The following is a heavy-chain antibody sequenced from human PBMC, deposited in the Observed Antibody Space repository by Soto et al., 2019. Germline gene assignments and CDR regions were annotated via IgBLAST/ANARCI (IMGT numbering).Heavy chain of an antibody. Sequence: EVQLVESGGGLVQPGGSLRLSCAASGFTFSSYDMHWVRQATGKGLEWVSAIGTAGDTYYPGSVKGRFTISRENAKNSSYLQMHSLRAEDSAVYYCARDRGYSGYRTQHNWFDPWGQGTLVTVSS. D-gene: IGHD5-12*01. V-gene: IGHV3-13*01. CDR3: ARDRGYSGYRTQHNWFDP. CDR1: GFTFSSYD. CDR2: IGTAGDT. J-gene: IGHJ5*02.